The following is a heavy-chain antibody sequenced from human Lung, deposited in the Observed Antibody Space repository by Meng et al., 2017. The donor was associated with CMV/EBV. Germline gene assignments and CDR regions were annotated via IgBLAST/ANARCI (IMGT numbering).Heavy chain of an antibody. Sequence: GGSLRLXCAGSGFTFSGYWMNWVRQAPGGGLEWVANIKQGGSEKNYVDSVKGRFTISRDNAKNSLYLQMNSLRAEDTAVYYCARPDYHNYQIDWWVQGTLVTVSS. CDR1: GFTFSGYW. CDR2: IKQGGSEK. J-gene: IGHJ1*01. D-gene: IGHD3-9*01. CDR3: ARPDYHNYQIDW. V-gene: IGHV3-7*01.